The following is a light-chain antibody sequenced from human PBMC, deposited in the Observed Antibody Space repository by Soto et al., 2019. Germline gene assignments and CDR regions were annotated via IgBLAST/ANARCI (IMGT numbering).Light chain of an antibody. J-gene: IGKJ5*01. CDR2: GAS. Sequence: EIVLTQSPGTLSLSPGEGATLSCRASQSVSSSYLAWYQQSPGQAPRLLIYGASTRATDIPDRFSGSGSGTDFTLTIGRPEPEDFAVYYCQQYGSSPSTFGQGTRLEIK. CDR3: QQYGSSPST. CDR1: QSVSSSY. V-gene: IGKV3-20*01.